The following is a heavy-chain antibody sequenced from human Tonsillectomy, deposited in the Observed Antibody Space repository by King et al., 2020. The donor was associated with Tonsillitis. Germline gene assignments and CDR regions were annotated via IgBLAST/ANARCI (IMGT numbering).Heavy chain of an antibody. V-gene: IGHV2-5*02. Sequence: ITLKESGPTLVKPTQTLTLTCTFSGFSLSTSGVGVGWIRQPPGKALEWLALIYWDEDKRYSPSLNSRLTITKDTSKNQLVLTMTNMDPVDTATYYCAHRLASPYDSSGYYYAFDYWGQGTLVTVSS. D-gene: IGHD3-22*01. CDR1: GFSLSTSGVG. CDR2: IYWDEDK. J-gene: IGHJ4*02. CDR3: AHRLASPYDSSGYYYAFDY.